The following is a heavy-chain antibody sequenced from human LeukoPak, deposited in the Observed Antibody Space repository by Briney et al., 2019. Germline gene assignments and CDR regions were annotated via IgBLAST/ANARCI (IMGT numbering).Heavy chain of an antibody. V-gene: IGHV3-21*01. CDR3: ARGSLASWEPWFYYYGMDV. CDR2: ISSSSSYI. CDR1: GFTFSSYS. J-gene: IGHJ6*02. Sequence: GGSLRLPCAASGFTFSSYSMNWVRQAPGKGLEWVSSISSSSSYIYYADSVKGRFTISRDNAKNSLYLQMNSLRAEDTAVYYCARGSLASWEPWFYYYGMDVWGQGTTVTVSS. D-gene: IGHD1-26*01.